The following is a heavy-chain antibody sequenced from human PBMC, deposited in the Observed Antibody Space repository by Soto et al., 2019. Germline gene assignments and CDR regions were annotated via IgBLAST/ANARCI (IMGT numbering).Heavy chain of an antibody. CDR3: ARGGGSSYYYGMDV. D-gene: IGHD1-26*01. V-gene: IGHV3-30-3*01. Sequence: QVQLVESGGGVVQPGRSLRLSCAASGFTFSSYAMHWVRQAPGKGLEWVAVISYDGSNKYYADSVKGRFTISRDNSKNTLYLQMNSLRAEDTAVYYCARGGGSSYYYGMDVW. CDR2: ISYDGSNK. J-gene: IGHJ6*01. CDR1: GFTFSSYA.